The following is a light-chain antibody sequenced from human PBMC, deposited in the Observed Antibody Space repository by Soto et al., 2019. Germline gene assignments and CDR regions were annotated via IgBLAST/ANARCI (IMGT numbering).Light chain of an antibody. CDR3: QQYSSYSPYT. V-gene: IGKV3-15*01. CDR1: QSVSSN. Sequence: EIVMTQSPATLSVSPGXRATLSCRASQSVSSNLAWYQQKPGQAPRLLIYGASTRATGIPARFSGSGSGTEFTLTISSLQSEDFAIYYCQQYSSYSPYTFGQGTKVDNK. CDR2: GAS. J-gene: IGKJ2*01.